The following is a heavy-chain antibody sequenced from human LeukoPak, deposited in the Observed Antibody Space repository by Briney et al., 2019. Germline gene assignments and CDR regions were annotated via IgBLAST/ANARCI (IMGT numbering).Heavy chain of an antibody. D-gene: IGHD5-12*01. CDR3: ARERGGYTLYFDY. CDR2: IIPIFGTA. V-gene: IGHV1-69*05. J-gene: IGHJ4*02. CDR1: GGTFSSYA. Sequence: SVKVSCKASGGTFSSYAISWVRHAPGQGLEWMGGIIPIFGTANYAQKFQGRVTITTDESTSTAYMELSSLRSEDTAVYYCARERGGYTLYFDYWGQGTLVTVSS.